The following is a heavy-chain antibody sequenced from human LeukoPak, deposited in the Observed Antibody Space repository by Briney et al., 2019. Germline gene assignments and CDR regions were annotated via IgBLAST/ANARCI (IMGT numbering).Heavy chain of an antibody. V-gene: IGHV3-23*01. D-gene: IGHD4-17*01. J-gene: IGHJ5*02. Sequence: PGGSLRLSCAASGFTFSSYAMTWVRQAPGKGLEWVSSISSSGGSTYYADSVKGRFTISRDNSKNTLYLQMNSLRAEDTAVYYCAKDDYGDYGGWFDPWGQGTLVTVSS. CDR3: AKDDYGDYGGWFDP. CDR2: ISSSGGST. CDR1: GFTFSSYA.